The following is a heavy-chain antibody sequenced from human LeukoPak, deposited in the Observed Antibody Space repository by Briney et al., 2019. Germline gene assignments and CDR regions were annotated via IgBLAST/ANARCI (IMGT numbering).Heavy chain of an antibody. CDR1: GFTLSSNY. D-gene: IGHD3-10*01. Sequence: GGSLRLSCAASGFTLSSNYMSWVRPPPRKGLEWVSVIYSGGSTYYPDSVKGRFTISRDNSKNTLYLQMNSLRAEDTAVYYCARDLRRAGFIEYWGQGTLVTVSS. CDR3: ARDLRRAGFIEY. J-gene: IGHJ4*02. CDR2: IYSGGST. V-gene: IGHV3-53*01.